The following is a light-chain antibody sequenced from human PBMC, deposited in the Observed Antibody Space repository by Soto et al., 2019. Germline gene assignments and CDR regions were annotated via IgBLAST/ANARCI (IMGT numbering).Light chain of an antibody. Sequence: EIVMTQSPATLSVSPGEIATLSCRASQSVSSDLAWYQQKPCQAPRLLIYYTSTRATGFPARFSGGGSGTEFTLTISSLQSEDSAFYYCQQYNKRPITFGQGTRLEI. CDR2: YTS. CDR3: QQYNKRPIT. J-gene: IGKJ5*01. CDR1: QSVSSD. V-gene: IGKV3-15*01.